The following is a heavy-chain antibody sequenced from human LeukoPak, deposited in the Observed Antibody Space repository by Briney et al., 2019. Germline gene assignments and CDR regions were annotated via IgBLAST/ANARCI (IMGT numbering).Heavy chain of an antibody. CDR2: IIPIFGTA. D-gene: IGHD5-18*01. CDR1: GGTFSSYA. V-gene: IGHV1-69*05. Sequence: SVKVSRKASGGTFSSYAISWVRQAPGQGLEWMGRIIPIFGTANYAQKFQGRVTITTDESTSTAYMELSSLRSEDTAVYYCARVHRRGYSYDLDYWGQGTLVTVSS. J-gene: IGHJ4*02. CDR3: ARVHRRGYSYDLDY.